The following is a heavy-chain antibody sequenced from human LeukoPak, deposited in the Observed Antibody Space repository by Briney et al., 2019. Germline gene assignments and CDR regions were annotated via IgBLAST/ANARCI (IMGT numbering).Heavy chain of an antibody. V-gene: IGHV4-59*12. CDR1: GGSISSSF. J-gene: IGHJ4*02. D-gene: IGHD1-26*01. Sequence: PSETLSLTCTVSGGSISSSFWSWIRQPPGKGLEWIGYIYDSGSANYNPSLESRVSMSIDKSKNHLSLEVTSVTAADTAIYYCTRESGAFSPFGFWGQGTLVTVSS. CDR2: IYDSGSA. CDR3: TRESGAFSPFGF.